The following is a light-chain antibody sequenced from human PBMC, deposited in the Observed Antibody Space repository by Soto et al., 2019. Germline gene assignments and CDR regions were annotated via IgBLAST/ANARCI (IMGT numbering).Light chain of an antibody. CDR2: GAS. CDR3: QQYKNWPPWT. Sequence: ELVMTQSPATLSVSPGERATLSCRASQSVSSNLAWYQQKPCQAHRLLIYGASTRATGIPARFSGSGSGTEFTPTISSLQSEDFAVYYCQQYKNWPPWTFGQGTKVDIK. CDR1: QSVSSN. V-gene: IGKV3-15*01. J-gene: IGKJ1*01.